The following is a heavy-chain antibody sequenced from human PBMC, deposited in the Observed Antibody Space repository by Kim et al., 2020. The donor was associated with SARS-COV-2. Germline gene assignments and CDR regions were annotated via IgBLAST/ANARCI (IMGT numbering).Heavy chain of an antibody. D-gene: IGHD3-10*01. Sequence: GGSLRLSCAASGFTFNTYAMTWVRQAPGKGLEWASAISGGGTSYYADSVKGRFTISRDNSKNTLYLQMNSLRAEDTAIYYCARGVITYYYYGMDVWGQGT. CDR2: ISGGGTS. J-gene: IGHJ6*02. CDR1: GFTFNTYA. V-gene: IGHV3-23*01. CDR3: ARGVITYYYYGMDV.